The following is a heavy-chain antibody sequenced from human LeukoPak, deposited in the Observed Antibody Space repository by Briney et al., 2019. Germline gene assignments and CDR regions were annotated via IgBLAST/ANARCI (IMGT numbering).Heavy chain of an antibody. Sequence: GTSLRLSCEASGFTFSHFGMHRVRQAPGKGLECVAVIWSDATNEYYADSVKGRFTISRDNFKRTVSLEMNSLRAEDTAVYYCAKGAQRGFDYSNSLEHWGQGSLVIVSS. CDR3: AKGAQRGFDYSNSLEH. D-gene: IGHD4-11*01. CDR1: GFTFSHFG. V-gene: IGHV3-33*06. CDR2: IWSDATNE. J-gene: IGHJ5*02.